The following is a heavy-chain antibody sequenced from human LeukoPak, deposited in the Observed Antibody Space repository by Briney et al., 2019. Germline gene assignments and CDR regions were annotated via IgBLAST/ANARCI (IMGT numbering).Heavy chain of an antibody. D-gene: IGHD1-26*01. J-gene: IGHJ4*02. CDR1: GYTFTSYG. CDR2: ISAYNGNT. CDR3: ARDYSGSDYVYFDY. Sequence: ASVKVSCKASGYTFTSYGISWVRQAPGQGLEWMGWISAYNGNTNYAQKLQGRVTMTTDPSTSTAYMELRSLRPDDTAVYYCARDYSGSDYVYFDYWGQGTLVTVSS. V-gene: IGHV1-18*01.